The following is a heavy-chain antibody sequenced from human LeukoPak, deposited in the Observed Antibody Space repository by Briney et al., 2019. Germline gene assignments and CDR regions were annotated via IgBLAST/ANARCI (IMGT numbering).Heavy chain of an antibody. CDR1: GFTFSTYG. V-gene: IGHV3-30*02. D-gene: IGHD2-2*02. CDR2: IQYDGSYK. Sequence: GGSLRLSCAASGFTFSTYGIHWVRQAPGKGLEWVAFIQYDGSYKFYADSVQGRFSISRDNSKNTLFLQMNSLRAGDTAVYYCAKASDQLLYSKFDYWGQGTLVTVSS. CDR3: AKASDQLLYSKFDY. J-gene: IGHJ4*02.